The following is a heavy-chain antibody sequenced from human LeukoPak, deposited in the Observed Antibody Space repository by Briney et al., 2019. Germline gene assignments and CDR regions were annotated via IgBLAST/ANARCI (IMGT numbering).Heavy chain of an antibody. V-gene: IGHV1-8*01. J-gene: IGHJ1*01. CDR3: ARGLPKAVFGMVIED. CDR1: GYPFTSYN. Sequence: GASVKVSCKASGYPFTSYNVNWVRQATGQGLEWMGWVNTNSGNTGYSQNFQGRVTMTRDTSISTAYMELSSLMSEDTAVYYCARGLPKAVFGMVIEDWGQGTLVTVSS. D-gene: IGHD3-3*01. CDR2: VNTNSGNT.